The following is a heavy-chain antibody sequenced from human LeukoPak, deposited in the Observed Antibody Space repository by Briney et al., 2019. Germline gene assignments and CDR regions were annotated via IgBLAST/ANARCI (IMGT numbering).Heavy chain of an antibody. D-gene: IGHD2-2*01. J-gene: IGHJ5*02. V-gene: IGHV4-34*01. Sequence: PSETLSLTCAVCGGSFSGYYWSWIRQPPGKGLEWIGEINHSGSTNYNPSLKSRVTISVDTSKNQFSLKLSSVTAADTAVYYCARVANVVVPAARYNWFDPWGQGTLVTVSS. CDR2: INHSGST. CDR1: GGSFSGYY. CDR3: ARVANVVVPAARYNWFDP.